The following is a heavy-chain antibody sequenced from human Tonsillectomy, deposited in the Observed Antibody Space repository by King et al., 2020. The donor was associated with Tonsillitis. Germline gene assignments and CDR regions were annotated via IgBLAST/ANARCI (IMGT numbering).Heavy chain of an antibody. CDR3: ARDVLEIAAAGVGFFDY. CDR1: GFTFSSYS. D-gene: IGHD6-13*01. Sequence: VQLVESGGGLVKPGGSLRLSCAASGFTFSSYSMNWVRQSPGKGLEWVSSISSSSSYIYYADSVKGRFTISRDNAQNSLYLQMKSLRAEDTAVYYCARDVLEIAAAGVGFFDYWGQGTLVTVSS. CDR2: ISSSSSYI. J-gene: IGHJ4*02. V-gene: IGHV3-21*01.